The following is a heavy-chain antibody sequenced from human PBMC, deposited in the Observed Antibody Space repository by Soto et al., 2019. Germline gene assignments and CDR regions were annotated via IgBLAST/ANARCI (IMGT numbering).Heavy chain of an antibody. CDR1: GFTFIGSA. CDR3: TRYYNDTGGYFDS. J-gene: IGHJ4*02. CDR2: IRSKAKSYAT. D-gene: IGHD3-22*01. Sequence: EVQLVESGGGLVQPGGSLKLSFAASGFTFIGSAMHWVRQASGKGLEGVGRIRSKAKSYATSYAASVKGRFTISRDDSKNTAYLQMNSLETEDTAVYYCTRYYNDTGGYFDSWGQGTLVTVSS. V-gene: IGHV3-73*02.